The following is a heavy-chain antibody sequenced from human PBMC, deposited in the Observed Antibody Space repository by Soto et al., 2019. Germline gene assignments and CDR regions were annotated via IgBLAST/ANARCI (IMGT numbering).Heavy chain of an antibody. Sequence: GGSLRLSCAASGFTFSSYAMSWVRQAPGKGLEWVSAISGSGGSTYYADSVKGRFTISRDNSKNTLYLQMNSLRAEDTAVYYCAKDQYYGSGAPDWFDPWGQGTLVTVSS. CDR2: ISGSGGST. V-gene: IGHV3-23*01. CDR1: GFTFSSYA. CDR3: AKDQYYGSGAPDWFDP. J-gene: IGHJ5*02. D-gene: IGHD3-10*01.